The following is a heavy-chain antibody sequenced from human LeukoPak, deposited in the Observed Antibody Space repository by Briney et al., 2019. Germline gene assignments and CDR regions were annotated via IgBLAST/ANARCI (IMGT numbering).Heavy chain of an antibody. V-gene: IGHV3-23*01. CDR3: ATPSGRYCSGGSCSFDY. CDR1: GFTFSSYA. CDR2: ISGSGGST. Sequence: PGGSLRLSCAASGFTFSSYAMSWVRQAPGKGLEWVSAISGSGGSTYYADSVKGRFTISRDNSKNTLYLQMNSLRAEDTAVYYCATPSGRYCSGGSCSFDYWGQGTLVTVSS. J-gene: IGHJ4*02. D-gene: IGHD2-15*01.